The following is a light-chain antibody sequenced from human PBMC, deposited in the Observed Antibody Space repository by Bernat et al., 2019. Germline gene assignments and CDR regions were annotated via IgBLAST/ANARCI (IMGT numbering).Light chain of an antibody. Sequence: SSELTQPPSVSVSPGQIARITCSGERLGSKFTCWYQQKPGQSPVVVIYRDNKRPSGISERFSGSHSGNTATLTITGTQPMDEADYYCQTWGAGFVLFGGGTKLTVL. CDR2: RDN. CDR1: RLGSKF. V-gene: IGLV3-1*01. CDR3: QTWGAGFVL. J-gene: IGLJ2*01.